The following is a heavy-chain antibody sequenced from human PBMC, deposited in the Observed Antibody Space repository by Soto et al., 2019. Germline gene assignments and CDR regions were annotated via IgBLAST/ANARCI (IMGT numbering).Heavy chain of an antibody. CDR1: GFTFSSYG. V-gene: IGHV3-23*01. D-gene: IGHD3-10*01. CDR2: IRGSAGNA. J-gene: IGHJ5*02. Sequence: EVQLLESGGGLVQPGGSLRLSCAGTGFTFSSYGMSWVRQAPGKGLEWVSTIRGSAGNANYADSVKGRVTISRDDSTTTVHLQMNSLRPDDPAVYYCAKHLWCGESVVDPWGQGTLVVVYS. CDR3: AKHLWCGESVVDP.